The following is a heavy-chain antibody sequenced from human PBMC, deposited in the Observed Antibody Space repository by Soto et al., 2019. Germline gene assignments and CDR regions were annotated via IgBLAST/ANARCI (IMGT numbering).Heavy chain of an antibody. D-gene: IGHD2-15*01. Sequence: ASVKVSCKASGYTFTSYYMHWVRQAPGQGLEWMGIINPSGGSTSYAQKFQGRVTMTRDTSTSTVYMELSSLRSEDTAMYYCARDNCSGGSCYPYFDYWGQGTLVTVSS. CDR2: INPSGGST. CDR3: ARDNCSGGSCYPYFDY. CDR1: GYTFTSYY. J-gene: IGHJ4*02. V-gene: IGHV1-46*01.